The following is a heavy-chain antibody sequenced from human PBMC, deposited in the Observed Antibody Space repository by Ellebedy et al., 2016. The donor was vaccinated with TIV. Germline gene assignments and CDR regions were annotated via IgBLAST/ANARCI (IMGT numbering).Heavy chain of an antibody. CDR2: ISGSGDRT. CDR3: TSLGGYDY. Sequence: PGGSLRLSCAASGFTFSIHAMSWVRQAPGKGLEWVSLISGSGDRTYYADSVKGRFTISRDNSKDTLYVQMNSLKTEDTAVYYCTSLGGYDYWGQGTLVTVSS. D-gene: IGHD5-12*01. CDR1: GFTFSIHA. V-gene: IGHV3-23*01. J-gene: IGHJ4*02.